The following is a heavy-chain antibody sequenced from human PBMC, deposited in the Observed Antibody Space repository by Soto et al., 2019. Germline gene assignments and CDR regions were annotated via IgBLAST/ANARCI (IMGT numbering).Heavy chain of an antibody. D-gene: IGHD6-6*01. V-gene: IGHV4-59*12. CDR1: GGSISSYY. CDR3: ARDRSIAAHYYYYYGMDV. Sequence: SETLSLTCTISGGSISSYYWSWIRQTPGKGLEWIGYVYFSGSTNYNPSLKSRVLISIDTSRNQFSLKLNSVTAADTAVYYCARDRSIAAHYYYYYGMDVWGQGTTVTVSS. J-gene: IGHJ6*02. CDR2: VYFSGST.